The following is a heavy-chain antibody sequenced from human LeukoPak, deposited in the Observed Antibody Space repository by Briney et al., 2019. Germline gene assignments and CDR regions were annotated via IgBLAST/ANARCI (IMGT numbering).Heavy chain of an antibody. V-gene: IGHV1-2*02. CDR3: AREGPHYDSSGYYGGWFDP. CDR2: INPNSGGT. CDR1: GYTFTGYY. J-gene: IGHJ5*02. Sequence: ASVKVSCKASGYTFTGYYMHWVRQAPGQGLEWMGWINPNSGGTNYAQKFQGRVTMTRDTSISTAYMELSRLRSDDTAVYYGAREGPHYDSSGYYGGWFDPWGQGTLVTVSS. D-gene: IGHD3-22*01.